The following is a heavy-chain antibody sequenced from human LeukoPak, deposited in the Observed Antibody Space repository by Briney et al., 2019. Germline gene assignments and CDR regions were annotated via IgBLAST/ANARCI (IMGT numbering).Heavy chain of an antibody. CDR3: ASRVPYYDFWSGYYRYYGMDV. CDR2: INHSGST. CDR1: GGSIRSSYYY. J-gene: IGHJ6*02. V-gene: IGHV4-39*07. Sequence: SETLSLTCTVPGGSIRSSYYYWSWIRQPPGKGLEWIGEINHSGSTNYNPSLKSRVTISVDTSKNQFSLKLSSVTAADTAVYYCASRVPYYDFWSGYYRYYGMDVWGQGTTVTVSS. D-gene: IGHD3-3*01.